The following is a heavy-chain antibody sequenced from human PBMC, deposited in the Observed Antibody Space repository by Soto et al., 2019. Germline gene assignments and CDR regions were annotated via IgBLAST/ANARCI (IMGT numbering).Heavy chain of an antibody. Sequence: SETLSLTCTVSGGSVSSGSDYWSWIRQPPGKGLEWIGYVYYSGSTNYNPSLKSRVTISVDTSKNQCSLKLNSVTAADTAVYYCAREKDFAFDYWGQGTLVTVSS. V-gene: IGHV4-61*01. J-gene: IGHJ4*02. D-gene: IGHD2-15*01. CDR3: AREKDFAFDY. CDR2: VYYSGST. CDR1: GGSVSSGSDY.